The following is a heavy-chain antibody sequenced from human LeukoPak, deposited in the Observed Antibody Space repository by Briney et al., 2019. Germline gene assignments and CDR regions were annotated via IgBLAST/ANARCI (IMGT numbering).Heavy chain of an antibody. D-gene: IGHD1-14*01. CDR2: ISQFGST. V-gene: IGHV4-34*01. CDR3: AKGLTHYYYYGMDV. Sequence: SETLSLTCDVLGGPFSGYYWSWIRQPPGRRLEWIGEISQFGSTDYNPSLKSRVTISVDTSKNQFSLKLSSVTAADTAVYYCAKGLTHYYYYGMDVWGQGTTVTVSS. J-gene: IGHJ6*02. CDR1: GGPFSGYY.